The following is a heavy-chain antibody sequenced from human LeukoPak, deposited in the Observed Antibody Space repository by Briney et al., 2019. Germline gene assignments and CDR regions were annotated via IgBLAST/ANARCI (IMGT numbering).Heavy chain of an antibody. Sequence: GGSLRLSCTASGFTFSSYAMSWVRQAPGKGLEWVSGIRESGGDARYADSAKGRFTISRDNSKNTLYLQMNSLRAEDTAVYYCARAPYSYDAGTFDIWGQGTMVTVSS. D-gene: IGHD3-22*01. J-gene: IGHJ3*02. CDR3: ARAPYSYDAGTFDI. CDR2: IRESGGDA. V-gene: IGHV3-23*01. CDR1: GFTFSSYA.